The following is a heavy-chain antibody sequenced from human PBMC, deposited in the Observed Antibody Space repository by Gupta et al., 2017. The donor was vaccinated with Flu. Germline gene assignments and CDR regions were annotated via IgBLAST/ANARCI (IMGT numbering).Heavy chain of an antibody. D-gene: IGHD6-19*01. Sequence: SSYWMSWVRQAAGKGLEWVANIEENGNQKYYMDSVKGRFTISRDNAESSLSLHMNSLRAEDTAVYYCARTGKNGWHIDYWGQGTRVTVAS. CDR2: IEENGNQK. J-gene: IGHJ4*02. CDR1: SSYW. CDR3: ARTGKNGWHIDY. V-gene: IGHV3-7*01.